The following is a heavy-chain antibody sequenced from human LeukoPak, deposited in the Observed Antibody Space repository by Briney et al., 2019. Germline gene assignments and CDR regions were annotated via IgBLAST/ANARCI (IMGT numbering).Heavy chain of an antibody. J-gene: IGHJ1*01. D-gene: IGHD3-22*01. CDR3: GRRDYYDSSGYQH. V-gene: IGHV3-20*04. CDR1: GFTFDDYG. Sequence: GGSLRLSCAASGFTFDDYGMSWVRQAPGKGLEWVSGINWNGGSTGYADSVKGRFTISGDNAKNSMYLQLNSLRAEDTALDYCGRRDYYDSSGYQHWGQGTVVSVSS. CDR2: INWNGGST.